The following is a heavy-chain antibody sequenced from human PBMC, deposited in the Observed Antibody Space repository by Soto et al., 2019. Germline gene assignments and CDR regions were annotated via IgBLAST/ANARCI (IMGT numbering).Heavy chain of an antibody. J-gene: IGHJ3*02. D-gene: IGHD3-3*01. Sequence: EVQLLESGGGLVQPGGSLRLSCAASGFTFSSYAMSWVRQAPGKGLEWVSAISGSGGSTYYADSVKGRFTISRDNSKNTLYLQMNSLRAEDTAVYYCARDITIFGVDIQQTDAFDIWGQGTMVTVSS. CDR3: ARDITIFGVDIQQTDAFDI. CDR2: ISGSGGST. V-gene: IGHV3-23*01. CDR1: GFTFSSYA.